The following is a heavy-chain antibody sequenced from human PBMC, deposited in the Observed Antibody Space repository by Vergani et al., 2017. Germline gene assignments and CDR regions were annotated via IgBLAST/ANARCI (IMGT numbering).Heavy chain of an antibody. CDR1: GFTFSNYD. CDR3: AKDRSTSRYGMDV. CDR2: ISYDGSDK. J-gene: IGHJ6*02. Sequence: VQLVESGGGLVQPGRSLRLSCAGSGFTFSNYDIHWVRQAPGKGLEWVAVISYDGSDKYYADSVKGRFTISRDNSKNTLYLQMNSLRGEDTAVYYCAKDRSTSRYGMDVWGQGTTVTVSS. D-gene: IGHD2/OR15-2a*01. V-gene: IGHV3-30*18.